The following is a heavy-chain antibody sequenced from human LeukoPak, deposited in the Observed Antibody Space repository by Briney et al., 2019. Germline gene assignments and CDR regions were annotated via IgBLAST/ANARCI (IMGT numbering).Heavy chain of an antibody. Sequence: GASVKVSCKASGYTFTSYAMNWVRQAPGQGLEWMGWINTNTGNPTYAQGFIGRFVFSLDTSVSTAYLQISSLKAEDTAVYYCARILTGNYYYGMDVWGQGTTVTVSS. V-gene: IGHV7-4-1*02. CDR2: INTNTGNP. J-gene: IGHJ6*02. CDR3: ARILTGNYYYGMDV. CDR1: GYTFTSYA. D-gene: IGHD2-8*02.